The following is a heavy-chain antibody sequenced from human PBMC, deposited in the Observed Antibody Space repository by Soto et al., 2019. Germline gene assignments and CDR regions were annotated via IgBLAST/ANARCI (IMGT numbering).Heavy chain of an antibody. V-gene: IGHV3-23*01. CDR3: AKDWYYYDSSGYGFDY. J-gene: IGHJ4*02. CDR2: ISGSGGST. CDR1: GFTFSSYA. Sequence: GGSLRLSCAASGFTFSSYAMSWVRQAPGKGLDWVSAISGSGGSTYYADSVKGRLTISRDNSKNTLYLQMNSLRAEDTAVYYCAKDWYYYDSSGYGFDYWGQGTLVTVSS. D-gene: IGHD3-22*01.